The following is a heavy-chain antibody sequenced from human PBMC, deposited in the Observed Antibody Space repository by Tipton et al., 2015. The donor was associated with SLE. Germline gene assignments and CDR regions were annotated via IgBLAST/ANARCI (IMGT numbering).Heavy chain of an antibody. V-gene: IGHV5-51*03. CDR3: ARPTSSNLIADPDDAFDI. CDR2: IYPSDSDT. Sequence: QLVQSGAEVKKPGESLKISCQGSGYSFANYWIGWVRQMPGKGLEWMGIIYPSDSDTRYNPSFQGQVIISVDKSITTAYLQWPSLKASDTAMYYCARPTSSNLIADPDDAFDIWGQGTMVTVSS. D-gene: IGHD3-22*01. CDR1: GYSFANYW. J-gene: IGHJ3*02.